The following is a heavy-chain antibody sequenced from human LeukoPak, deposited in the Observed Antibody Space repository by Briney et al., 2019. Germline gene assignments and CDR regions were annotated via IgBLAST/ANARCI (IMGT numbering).Heavy chain of an antibody. CDR2: IYYSGST. V-gene: IGHV4-59*01. J-gene: IGHJ6*02. CDR3: AASRSSGIDYYYYYGMDV. D-gene: IGHD3-22*01. Sequence: PSETLSLTCTVSGGSISSYYWSWIRQPPGKGLEWIGYIYYSGSTNYNPSLKSRVTVSVDTSKNQFSLKLSSVTAADTAVYYCAASRSSGIDYYYYYGMDVWGQGTTVTVSS. CDR1: GGSISSYY.